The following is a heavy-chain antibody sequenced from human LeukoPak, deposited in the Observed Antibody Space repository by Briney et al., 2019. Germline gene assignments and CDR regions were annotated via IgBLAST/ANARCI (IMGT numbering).Heavy chain of an antibody. CDR1: GGSFSGYY. V-gene: IGHV4-34*01. CDR3: ARIQLWMRYFDY. D-gene: IGHD5-18*01. Sequence: SETLSLTCAVYGGSFSGYYWSWIRQPPGKGLEWIGEINHSGSTNYNPSLKSRVTISVDTSKNQFSLKLSSFTAADTAVYYCARIQLWMRYFDYWGQGTLVTGSS. J-gene: IGHJ4*02. CDR2: INHSGST.